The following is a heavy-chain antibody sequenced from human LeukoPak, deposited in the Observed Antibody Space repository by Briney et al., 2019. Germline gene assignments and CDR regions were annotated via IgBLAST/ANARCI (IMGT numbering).Heavy chain of an antibody. CDR3: ARDMRYSYGYPSGAFDI. CDR2: IYSGGST. J-gene: IGHJ3*02. Sequence: PGGSLRLSCAASGFTVSSNYMSWVRQAPGKGLEWVSVIYSGGSTYYADSVKGRFTISRDNSKNTLYLQMSSLRAEDTAVYYCARDMRYSYGYPSGAFDIWGQGTMVTVSS. D-gene: IGHD5-18*01. CDR1: GFTVSSNY. V-gene: IGHV3-53*01.